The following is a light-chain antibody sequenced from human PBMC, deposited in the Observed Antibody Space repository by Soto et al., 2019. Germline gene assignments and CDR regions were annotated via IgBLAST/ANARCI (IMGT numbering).Light chain of an antibody. CDR1: SSDVCGYNY. Sequence: QSVLTQPASVSGSPGQSITIACTGTSSDVCGYNYVSWYQQYPGKAPRLVISDVSNRPSGVSNRFSGSKSGNSASLTISGLQAEDEADYYCSSYTSSSPYVFGTGTKVTVL. CDR2: DVS. CDR3: SSYTSSSPYV. J-gene: IGLJ1*01. V-gene: IGLV2-14*01.